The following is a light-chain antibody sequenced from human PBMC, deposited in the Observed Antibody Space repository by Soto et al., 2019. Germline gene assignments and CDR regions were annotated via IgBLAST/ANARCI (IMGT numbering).Light chain of an antibody. CDR2: AAS. J-gene: IGKJ4*01. Sequence: DIQMTQSPSSVSASVGDRVIITCRASQGISSWLVWYQQKLGEAPKLLIFAASRLQSGVPSRFSGSGSGTDFTLTISRLQPEDFGTYFCQHADRFPLTFGGGTKVEIK. V-gene: IGKV1D-12*01. CDR3: QHADRFPLT. CDR1: QGISSW.